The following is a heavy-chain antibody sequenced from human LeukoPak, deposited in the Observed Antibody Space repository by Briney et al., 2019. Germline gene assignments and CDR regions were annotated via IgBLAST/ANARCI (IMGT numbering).Heavy chain of an antibody. CDR3: ARYWEDNIRSFDY. D-gene: IGHD1-26*01. CDR1: GDSITGYY. CDR2: IYYSGST. Sequence: PSETLSLTCTVSGDSITGYYWSWLRQSPGKGLEWIGYIYYSGSTNYSPSLKSRVTISVDTSKNQFSLKLSSLTAADTAVYYCARYWEDNIRSFDYCGQGALVTVSS. V-gene: IGHV4-59*01. J-gene: IGHJ4*02.